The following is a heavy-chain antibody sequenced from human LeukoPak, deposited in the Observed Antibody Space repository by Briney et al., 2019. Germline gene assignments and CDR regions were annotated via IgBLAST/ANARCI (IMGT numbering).Heavy chain of an antibody. V-gene: IGHV3-23*01. D-gene: IGHD6-19*01. CDR1: GFTFSSYA. Sequence: AGSLRLSCAASGFTFSSYAMSWVRQASGKGLEWVSVISGSGGSTYYADSVKGRFTISRDNSKNTLYLQMNSLRAEDTAVYYCAKRRVAVAGDFDYWGQGTLVTVSS. J-gene: IGHJ4*02. CDR3: AKRRVAVAGDFDY. CDR2: ISGSGGST.